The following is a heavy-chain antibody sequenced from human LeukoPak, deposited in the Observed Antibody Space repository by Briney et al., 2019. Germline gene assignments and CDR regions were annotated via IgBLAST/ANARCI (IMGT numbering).Heavy chain of an antibody. CDR3: ARDTGHSTLDYFDY. D-gene: IGHD2-21*01. V-gene: IGHV4-4*07. J-gene: IGHJ4*02. Sequence: PSETLSLTCTVSGGSISSYYWSWIRQPAGKGLEWIGRIHTSGSTNYNPSLKSRVTMSVDTSENQFSLKLSSVTAADTAVYYCARDTGHSTLDYFDYWGQGTLVTVSS. CDR2: IHTSGST. CDR1: GGSISSYY.